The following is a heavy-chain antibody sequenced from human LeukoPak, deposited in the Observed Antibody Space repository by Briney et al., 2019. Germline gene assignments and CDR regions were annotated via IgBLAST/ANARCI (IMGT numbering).Heavy chain of an antibody. CDR3: AKDQYGGNPQYFFDY. CDR1: GFPVSSNY. V-gene: IGHV3-53*01. Sequence: GGSLRLSCTASGFPVSSNYMTWVRQAPGKGLEWVSVIYTGGNTDHADSVQGRFTLSRDNSKNTLYLQMNSLRAEDTAVYYCAKDQYGGNPQYFFDYWGQGTLVTVSS. J-gene: IGHJ4*02. D-gene: IGHD4-23*01. CDR2: IYTGGNT.